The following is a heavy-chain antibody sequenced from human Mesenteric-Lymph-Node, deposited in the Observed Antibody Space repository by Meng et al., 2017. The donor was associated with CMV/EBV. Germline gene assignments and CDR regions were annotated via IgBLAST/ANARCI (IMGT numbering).Heavy chain of an antibody. CDR2: ISGSAGTT. J-gene: IGHJ4*02. D-gene: IGHD1-26*01. V-gene: IGHV3-23*01. Sequence: GESLKISCAASGFTFRNYAMSWVRQPPAKGLEWVSVISGSAGTTYYADSVKGRFTISRDTSKNTLYLQMNSLGAEDTAVYYCARVLVGATGALDYWGQGNLVTVSS. CDR3: ARVLVGATGALDY. CDR1: GFTFRNYA.